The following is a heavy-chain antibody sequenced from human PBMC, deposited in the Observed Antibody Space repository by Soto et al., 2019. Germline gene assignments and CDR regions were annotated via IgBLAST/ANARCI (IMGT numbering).Heavy chain of an antibody. J-gene: IGHJ4*01. CDR3: TSDSYLTSIIVRFDY. V-gene: IGHV3-15*07. CDR2: VKSKNDGGTT. Sequence: PGGSLRLSCAASGFTFSNAWINWVRQAPGKGLEWVGRVKSKNDGGTTDFAAPVKGRFAISRDDSKNMVYLEMNSLQTEDTAINYCTSDSYLTSIIVRFDYWGHGTLVTVSS. D-gene: IGHD3-22*01. CDR1: GFTFSNAW.